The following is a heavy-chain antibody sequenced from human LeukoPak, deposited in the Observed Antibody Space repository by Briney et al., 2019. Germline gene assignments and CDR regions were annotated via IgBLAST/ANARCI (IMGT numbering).Heavy chain of an antibody. V-gene: IGHV3-23*01. CDR2: ISGSGGRT. CDR1: GFTFNNYA. CDR3: AKDFEGYSSSWYYFDY. D-gene: IGHD6-13*01. Sequence: GGSLRLSCAASGFTFNNYAMNWVRQAPGKGLEWVSTISGSGGRTYYADSVKGRFTISRDNSKNTLYLQMNSLRAEDTAIYYCAKDFEGYSSSWYYFDYWGQGALVTVSS. J-gene: IGHJ4*02.